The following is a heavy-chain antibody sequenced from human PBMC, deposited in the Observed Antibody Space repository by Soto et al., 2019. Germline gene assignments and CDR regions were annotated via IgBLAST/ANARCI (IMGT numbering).Heavy chain of an antibody. CDR2: ISWNVGSI. D-gene: IGHD1-26*01. Sequence: GGSLRLSCAASGFTFGDYAMHWVRQAPGKGLEWVSGISWNVGSIDYADSVKGRFTISRDNAKNSLYLQMNSLRAEDTAIYYCARGSAFIGLDYWGQGTPVTVSS. J-gene: IGHJ4*02. V-gene: IGHV3-9*01. CDR1: GFTFGDYA. CDR3: ARGSAFIGLDY.